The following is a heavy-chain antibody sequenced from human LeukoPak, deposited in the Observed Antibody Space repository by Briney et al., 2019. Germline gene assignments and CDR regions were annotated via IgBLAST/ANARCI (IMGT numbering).Heavy chain of an antibody. CDR1: GFTVSGNH. J-gene: IGHJ4*02. D-gene: IGHD2-2*01. V-gene: IGHV3-23*01. CDR3: AKSRFRVPRGFDY. Sequence: GGSLRLSCAVSGFTVSGNHVTWVRQAPGKGLEWVSAISGSGGSTYYADSVKGRFTISRDNSKNTLYLQMNSLRAEDTAVYYCAKSRFRVPRGFDYWGQGTLVTVSS. CDR2: ISGSGGST.